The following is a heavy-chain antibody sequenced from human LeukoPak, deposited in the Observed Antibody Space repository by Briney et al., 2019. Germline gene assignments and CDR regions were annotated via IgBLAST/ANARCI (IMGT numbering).Heavy chain of an antibody. D-gene: IGHD2-15*01. CDR3: AGGYCSGGSCSQIDY. CDR2: IYTSGST. J-gene: IGHJ4*02. V-gene: IGHV4-4*07. Sequence: SETLSLTCTVSGGSIISYYWSWIRQPAGKGLEWIGRIYTSGSTNYNPSLKSRVTMSVDTSKNQFSLKLSSVTAADTAVYYCAGGYCSGGSCSQIDYWGQGTLVTVSS. CDR1: GGSIISYY.